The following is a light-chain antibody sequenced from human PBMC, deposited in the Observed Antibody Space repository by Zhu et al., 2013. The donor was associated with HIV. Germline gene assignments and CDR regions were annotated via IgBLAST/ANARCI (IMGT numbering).Light chain of an antibody. CDR1: QGIGTY. V-gene: IGKV1-27*01. CDR2: TVS. J-gene: IGKJ2*01. Sequence: DIQMTQSPSSLSASVGDRVTITCRASQGIGTYLAWYQQKPGKVPKLLIYTVSTLQSGVPSRFSGSGSGADFTLTISSLQPEDVATYYCQQCHTYNFGQGTKVETK. CDR3: QQCHTYN.